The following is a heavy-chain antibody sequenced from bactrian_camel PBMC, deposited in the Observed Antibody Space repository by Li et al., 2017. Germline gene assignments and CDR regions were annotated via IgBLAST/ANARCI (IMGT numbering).Heavy chain of an antibody. CDR2: LYRGFGST. CDR3: AARIPYGRVWVGYGCRWPPRVLDFGY. V-gene: IGHV3S40*01. CDR1: RYGSVSVC. Sequence: VQLVESGGGSVETGGSLRLSCAGPRYGSVSVCMGWLHQVPGKEREGVASLYRGFGSTYYYDSVKGRFTISQDNAKNTVYLQMNSLKPEDTAMYYCAARIPYGRVWVGYGCRWPPRVLDFGYWGQGTQVTVS. D-gene: IGHD6*01. J-gene: IGHJ6*01.